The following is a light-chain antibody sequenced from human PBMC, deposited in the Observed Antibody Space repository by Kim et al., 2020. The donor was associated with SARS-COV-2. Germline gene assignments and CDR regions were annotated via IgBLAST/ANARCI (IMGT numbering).Light chain of an antibody. J-gene: IGLJ1*01. CDR2: DVS. Sequence: QSITNSCTGTSSDVGGYNFVSWYQQHPGKAPKLMIYDVSNRPSGVSNRFSGSKSGNTASLTISGLQAEDEADYYCSSYTSSSTSYVFGTGTKVTVL. CDR1: SSDVGGYNF. CDR3: SSYTSSSTSYV. V-gene: IGLV2-14*03.